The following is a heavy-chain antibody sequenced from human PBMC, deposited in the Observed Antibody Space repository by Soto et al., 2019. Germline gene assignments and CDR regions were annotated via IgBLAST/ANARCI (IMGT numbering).Heavy chain of an antibody. J-gene: IGHJ6*02. Sequence: GGSLRLSCAASGFTFSSYDMHWVRQATGKGLEWVSAIGTAGDTYYPGSVKGRFTISRENAKNSLYLQMNSLRAGDTAVYYCARSGHNYYYYYGMDVWGQGTKVTVSS. D-gene: IGHD6-25*01. CDR1: GFTFSSYD. V-gene: IGHV3-13*01. CDR2: IGTAGDT. CDR3: ARSGHNYYYYYGMDV.